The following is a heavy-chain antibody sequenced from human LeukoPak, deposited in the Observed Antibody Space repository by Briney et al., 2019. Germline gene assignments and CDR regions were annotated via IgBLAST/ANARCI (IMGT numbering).Heavy chain of an antibody. D-gene: IGHD3-3*01. Sequence: GGSLRLSCAASGLTVSSKHMSWVRQAPGKGLEWVSVIYSSGTTNYAESVYGRFTISRDKNKNTLHLQMNSLRAEDKAVYYCAARDWSRTLCSAGVFDYWGQGTRVTVSS. J-gene: IGHJ4*02. CDR3: AARDWSRTLCSAGVFDY. CDR2: IYSSGTT. V-gene: IGHV3-53*01. CDR1: GLTVSSKH.